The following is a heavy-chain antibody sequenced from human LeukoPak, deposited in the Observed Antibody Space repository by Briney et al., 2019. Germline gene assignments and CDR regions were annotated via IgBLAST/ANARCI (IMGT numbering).Heavy chain of an antibody. Sequence: GGSLRLSCAASGFTFSSYSMNWVRQAPGKGLEWVSYISSSSSTIYYADSVKGRFTISRDNAKNSLYLQMNSLRAEDTAVYYCARTFYSGSYYEVHAFDIWGQGTMVTVSS. CDR3: ARTFYSGSYYEVHAFDI. D-gene: IGHD1-26*01. CDR1: GFTFSSYS. V-gene: IGHV3-48*04. CDR2: ISSSSSTI. J-gene: IGHJ3*02.